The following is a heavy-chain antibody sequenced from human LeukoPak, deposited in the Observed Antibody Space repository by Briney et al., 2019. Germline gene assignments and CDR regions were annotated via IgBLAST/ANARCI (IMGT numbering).Heavy chain of an antibody. J-gene: IGHJ4*02. CDR1: GFTFSSYW. V-gene: IGHV3-7*01. CDR2: IKQDGSER. D-gene: IGHD3-22*01. Sequence: GGSLRLSCAASGFTFSSYWMSWVRQAPGQELEWVANIKQDGSERYYVDSVKGRFTISRDNAKNSLYLQMNSLRAEDTAVYYCAREHDSSGFDYWGQGTLVTVSS. CDR3: AREHDSSGFDY.